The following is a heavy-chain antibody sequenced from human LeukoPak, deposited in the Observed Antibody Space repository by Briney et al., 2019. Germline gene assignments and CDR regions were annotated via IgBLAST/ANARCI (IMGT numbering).Heavy chain of an antibody. CDR3: ASSGSYRFDY. V-gene: IGHV3-48*02. D-gene: IGHD1-26*01. J-gene: IGHJ4*02. CDR2: ITASGTAM. Sequence: GGSLRLSCVVSGFTFNRCWMNWVRQAPGKGLEWVSHITASGTAMFYADSVKGRLTISRDNAKNSLYLQMNSLRDEDTAVYYCASSGSYRFDYWGQGTLVTVSS. CDR1: GFTFNRCW.